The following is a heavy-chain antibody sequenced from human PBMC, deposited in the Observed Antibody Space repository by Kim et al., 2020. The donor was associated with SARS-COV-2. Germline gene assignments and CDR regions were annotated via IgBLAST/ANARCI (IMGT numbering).Heavy chain of an antibody. J-gene: IGHJ2*01. CDR3: ARGTTSGSYWYFDL. Sequence: RGSLRLSCAASGFTFSSYWMSWVRQAPGKGLEWVANIKQDGSEKYYVDSVKGRFTISRDNAKNSLYLQMNSLRAEDTAVYYCARGTTSGSYWYFDLWGRGTLVTVSS. V-gene: IGHV3-7*04. CDR1: GFTFSSYW. CDR2: IKQDGSEK. D-gene: IGHD1-26*01.